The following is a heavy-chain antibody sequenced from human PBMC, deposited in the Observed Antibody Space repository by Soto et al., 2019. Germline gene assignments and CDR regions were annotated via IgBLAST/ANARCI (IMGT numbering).Heavy chain of an antibody. CDR2: IDPSDSYT. CDR3: ARHNVEYYEYGMDV. Sequence: GEALKISCQGSGYSFTSYWISWVRQMPGKGLEWMGRIDPSDSYTNYSPCFQGHVTISADKSISTAHLQWSSLKASDTAMYYCARHNVEYYEYGMDVWGQGTTVTVS. J-gene: IGHJ6*02. CDR1: GYSFTSYW. V-gene: IGHV5-10-1*01. D-gene: IGHD3-3*01.